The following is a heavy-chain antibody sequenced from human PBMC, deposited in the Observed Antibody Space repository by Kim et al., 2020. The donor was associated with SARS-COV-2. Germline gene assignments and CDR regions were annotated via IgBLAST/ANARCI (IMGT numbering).Heavy chain of an antibody. Sequence: GGSLRLSCGASGFTFSSYWMSWVRQAPGKGLEWVANIKPDGGETYYVDSVKGRFTISRDNAKNSLYLQMNSLRAEDPAVYYCARDGYYPKYYFDYWGQGT. CDR3: ARDGYYPKYYFDY. D-gene: IGHD1-26*01. V-gene: IGHV3-7*01. J-gene: IGHJ4*02. CDR1: GFTFSSYW. CDR2: IKPDGGET.